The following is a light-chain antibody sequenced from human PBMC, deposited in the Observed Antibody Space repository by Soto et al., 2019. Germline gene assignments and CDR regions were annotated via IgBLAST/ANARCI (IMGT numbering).Light chain of an antibody. CDR2: GAS. V-gene: IGKV3-20*01. J-gene: IGKJ5*01. CDR1: ERLSSVY. CDR3: QQYGGSPPIT. Sequence: EIVLTQSPGTLSLSPGERATLSCRASERLSSVYLAWYQHRPGQPPRLLIYGASNRATGIPDRFSGSGSGTDFTLIINRLEPEDVAIYYCQQYGGSPPITFGQGTRLEI.